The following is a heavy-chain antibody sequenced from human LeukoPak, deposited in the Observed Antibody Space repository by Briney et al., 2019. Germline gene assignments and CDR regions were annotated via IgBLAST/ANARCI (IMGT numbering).Heavy chain of an antibody. J-gene: IGHJ3*02. CDR3: AKEGQYCSSTSCYTPDAFDI. V-gene: IGHV3-30*02. CDR1: GFTYSSYG. D-gene: IGHD2-2*02. CDR2: IRYEGSNK. Sequence: GGSLRLSCAASGFTYSSYGMHWVRQAPGKGLEWVAFIRYEGSNKYYADSVKGRFTISRDNSKNTLYLQMNSLRAEDTAVYYCAKEGQYCSSTSCYTPDAFDIWGQGTMVTVSS.